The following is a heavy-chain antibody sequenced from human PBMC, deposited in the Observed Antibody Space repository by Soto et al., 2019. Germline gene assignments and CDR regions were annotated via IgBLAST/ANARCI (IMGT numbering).Heavy chain of an antibody. V-gene: IGHV3-48*02. Sequence: EVQLVESGGGLVQPGGSLRLSCAASGFTFSSYSMNWVRQAPGKGLEWVSYISSSSSTIYYTDSVKGRFTISRDNAKNSLYLQMNSLRDEDTAVYYCARAGRRYYYDSSGYVGGEWDYWGQGTLVTVSS. CDR1: GFTFSSYS. J-gene: IGHJ4*02. CDR3: ARAGRRYYYDSSGYVGGEWDY. CDR2: ISSSSSTI. D-gene: IGHD3-22*01.